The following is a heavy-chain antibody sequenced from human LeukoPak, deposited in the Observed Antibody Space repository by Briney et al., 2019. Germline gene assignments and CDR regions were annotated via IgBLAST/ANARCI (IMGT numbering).Heavy chain of an antibody. CDR3: AYNDTSGGYSFL. J-gene: IGHJ4*02. CDR1: GFTFSNYA. V-gene: IGHV3-23*01. D-gene: IGHD3-16*02. Sequence: GGSLRLSCAASGFTFSNYAMNWVRQAPGKGLEWVSTITGSGGSTFYSDSVKGRFTISRDNSKNTLYLQMNSLRAEDTAVYYCAYNDTSGGYSFLWGQGTLVTVSS. CDR2: ITGSGGST.